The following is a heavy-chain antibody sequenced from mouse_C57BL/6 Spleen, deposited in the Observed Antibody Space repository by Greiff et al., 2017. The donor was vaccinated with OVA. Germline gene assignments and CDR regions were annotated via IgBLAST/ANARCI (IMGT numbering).Heavy chain of an antibody. Sequence: VQLQQSGAELVRPGASVKLSCTASGFNIKDYYMHWVKQRPEQGLEWIGRIDPEDGDTEYAPKFQGKATMTADTSSNTAYLQLSSLTSEDTAVYYCTSYDYDVRYCDVWGTGTTVTVSS. CDR1: GFNIKDYY. V-gene: IGHV14-1*01. D-gene: IGHD2-4*01. J-gene: IGHJ1*03. CDR3: TSYDYDVRYCDV. CDR2: IDPEDGDT.